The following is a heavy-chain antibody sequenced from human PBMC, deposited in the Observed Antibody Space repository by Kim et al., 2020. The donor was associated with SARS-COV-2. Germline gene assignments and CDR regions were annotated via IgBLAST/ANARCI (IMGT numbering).Heavy chain of an antibody. D-gene: IGHD3-22*01. J-gene: IGHJ5*02. Sequence: GGSLRLSCAASGFTFSAYAMGWVRQAPGKGLEWVSGISGSDGTTYYADSVKGRFIISRDNSKNTLHLQMNSLRAEDTAIYYCAKQFGSSGSEFDHWGQGTLVTVSS. CDR1: GFTFSAYA. V-gene: IGHV3-23*01. CDR3: AKQFGSSGSEFDH. CDR2: ISGSDGTT.